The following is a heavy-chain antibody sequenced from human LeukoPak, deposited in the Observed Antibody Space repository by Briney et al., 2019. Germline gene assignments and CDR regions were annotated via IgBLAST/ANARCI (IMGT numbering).Heavy chain of an antibody. CDR2: IYTSGST. J-gene: IGHJ3*02. D-gene: IGHD2-21*01. Sequence: PSETLSLTCTVSGNSISSGSYYWSWIRQPAGKGLEWIGRIYTSGSTNYNPSLKSRVTISVDTSKNQFSLKLSSVTAADTAVYYCAREEVHLLNAFDIWGQGTMVTVSS. CDR3: AREEVHLLNAFDI. V-gene: IGHV4-61*02. CDR1: GNSISSGSYY.